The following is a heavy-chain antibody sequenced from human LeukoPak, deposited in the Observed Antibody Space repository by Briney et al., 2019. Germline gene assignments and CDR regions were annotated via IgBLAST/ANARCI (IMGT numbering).Heavy chain of an antibody. D-gene: IGHD1-26*01. V-gene: IGHV3-48*04. J-gene: IGHJ4*02. CDR3: ARDDKWGFDY. CDR2: FDDRNGAAST. CDR1: GFHFSDYS. Sequence: GMSLSFSCEGSGFHFSDYSMNWVRQAPGKGLEWISYFDDRNGAASTSYADSVKGRFIISRDAAKNSLFLRMNSLTAEDTAVYYCARDDKWGFDYWGQGTLVTVSS.